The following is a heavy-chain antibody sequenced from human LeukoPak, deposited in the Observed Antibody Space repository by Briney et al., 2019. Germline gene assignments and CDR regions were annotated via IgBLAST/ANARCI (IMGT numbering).Heavy chain of an antibody. CDR1: GGSISTYY. CDR3: AREGGPYRPLDY. D-gene: IGHD3-16*01. J-gene: IGHJ4*02. Sequence: NPSETLSLSCTVSGGSISTYYWSWIRQPPGKGLEWIGNIYHSGSTNYNPSLKSRVAISVDTSENHVSLQLTSVTAADTAVYYCAREGGPYRPLDYSGQGTLVTVS. CDR2: IYHSGST. V-gene: IGHV4-59*12.